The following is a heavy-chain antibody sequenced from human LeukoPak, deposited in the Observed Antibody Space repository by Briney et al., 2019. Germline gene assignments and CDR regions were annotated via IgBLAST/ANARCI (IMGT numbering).Heavy chain of an antibody. CDR1: GFTFTNAW. V-gene: IGHV3-15*01. J-gene: IGHJ4*02. CDR3: QGGRF. CDR2: IKSKTDGGTT. Sequence: NPGGSLRLSCSASGFTFTNAWMSWVRQAPGKGLEWVGRIKSKTDGGTTDYAAPVKGRFSIPRDDSKNTLYLQMNSLKSEDTAVYYCQGGRFWGQGTLVTVSS. D-gene: IGHD1-26*01.